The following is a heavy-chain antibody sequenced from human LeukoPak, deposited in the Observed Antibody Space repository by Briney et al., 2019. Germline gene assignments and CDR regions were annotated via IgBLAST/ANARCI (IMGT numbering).Heavy chain of an antibody. CDR2: ISGSGGGT. CDR1: GFTFASYA. J-gene: IGHJ4*02. D-gene: IGHD3-10*01. Sequence: GGSLRLSCAGSGFTFASYAMSWVRQAPGKGVGWVSAISGSGGGTYYADSVKGRFTISRDNSKNTLYLQMNSLRAEDTAVYYCAKTVVRGVMTYYFDYWGQGTLVTVSS. V-gene: IGHV3-23*01. CDR3: AKTVVRGVMTYYFDY.